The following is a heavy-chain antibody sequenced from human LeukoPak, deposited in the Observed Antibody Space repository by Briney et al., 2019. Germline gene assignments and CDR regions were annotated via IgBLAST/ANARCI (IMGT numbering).Heavy chain of an antibody. CDR1: GFTFSSYA. J-gene: IGHJ4*02. Sequence: PGGSLRLSCAASGFTFSSYAMSWVRQAPGKGLEWVSAISGSGGSTYYADSVKGRFTISRDNAKNSLYLQMNSLRAEDTAVYYCARAVVGATSTDYWGQGTLVTVSS. CDR2: ISGSGGST. CDR3: ARAVVGATSTDY. D-gene: IGHD1-26*01. V-gene: IGHV3-23*01.